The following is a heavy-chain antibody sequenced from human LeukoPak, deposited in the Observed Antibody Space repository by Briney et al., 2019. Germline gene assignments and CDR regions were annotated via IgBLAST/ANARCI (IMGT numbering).Heavy chain of an antibody. CDR1: GGSISSSNW. CDR2: IYHSGST. D-gene: IGHD2-15*01. J-gene: IGHJ6*03. V-gene: IGHV4-4*02. Sequence: SGTLSLTCAVSGGSISSSNWWSWVRQPPGKGLEWIGQIYHSGSTNYNPSLKSRVTISVDTSKNQFSLKLSSVTAADTAVYYCARGYCSGGSCYSYYYYNYMDVWGKGTTVTVSS. CDR3: ARGYCSGGSCYSYYYYNYMDV.